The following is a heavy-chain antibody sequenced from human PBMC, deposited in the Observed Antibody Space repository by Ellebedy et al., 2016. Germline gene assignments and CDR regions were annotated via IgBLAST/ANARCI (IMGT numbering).Heavy chain of an antibody. CDR1: GFTFSSYG. CDR2: ISYDGSNK. J-gene: IGHJ2*01. CDR3: ARKGVPAASSWYFDL. V-gene: IGHV3-30*03. D-gene: IGHD2-2*01. Sequence: LSLTCAASGFTFSSYGMHWVRQAPGKGLEWVAVISYDGSNKYYADSVKGRFTISRDNSKNTLYLQMNSLRAGDTAVYYCARKGVPAASSWYFDLWGRGTLVTVSS.